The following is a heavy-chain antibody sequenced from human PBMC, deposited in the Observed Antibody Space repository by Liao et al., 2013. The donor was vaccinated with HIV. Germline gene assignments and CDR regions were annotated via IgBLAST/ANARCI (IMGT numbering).Heavy chain of an antibody. CDR3: ARGYSDSSAYYRDGGVFDI. CDR2: INHSGST. CDR1: GGSFSGYY. D-gene: IGHD3-22*01. Sequence: QVQLQQWGAGLLKPSETLSLTCAVYGGSFSGYYWSWIRQPPGKGLEWIGEINHSGSTNYNPSLKSRVTISVDTSKNQFSLKLSSMTAADTAVYYCARGYSDSSAYYRDGGVFDIVGPRDKWSRLF. V-gene: IGHV4-34*01. J-gene: IGHJ3*02.